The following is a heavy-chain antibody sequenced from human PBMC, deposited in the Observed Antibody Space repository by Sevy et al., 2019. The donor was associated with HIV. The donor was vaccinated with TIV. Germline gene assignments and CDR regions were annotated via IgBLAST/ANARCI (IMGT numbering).Heavy chain of an antibody. V-gene: IGHV3-23*01. D-gene: IGHD3-16*02. J-gene: IGHJ4*02. CDR3: ARCRYDYVWGSYPSGY. CDR2: ISGSGGST. CDR1: GFTFSSYA. Sequence: GGSLRLSCAASGFTFSSYAMSWVRQAPGKGLEWVSAISGSGGSTYYADSVKGRFTISRDNSKNTLYLQMNSLRAEDTAVYYCARCRYDYVWGSYPSGYWGQGTLVTVSS.